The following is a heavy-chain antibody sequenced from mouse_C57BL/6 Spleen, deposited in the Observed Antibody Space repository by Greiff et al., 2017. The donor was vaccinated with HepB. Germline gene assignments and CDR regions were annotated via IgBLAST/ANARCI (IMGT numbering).Heavy chain of an antibody. Sequence: QVQLQQSGAELVKPGASVKLSCKASGYTFTSYWMHWVKQRPGRGLEWIGRIDPNSGGTKYNEKFKSKATLTVDKPSSTAYMQLSSLTSEDSAVYYCARSFITTVVATRDFDVWGTGTTVTVSS. CDR2: IDPNSGGT. D-gene: IGHD1-1*01. V-gene: IGHV1-72*01. CDR3: ARSFITTVVATRDFDV. J-gene: IGHJ1*03. CDR1: GYTFTSYW.